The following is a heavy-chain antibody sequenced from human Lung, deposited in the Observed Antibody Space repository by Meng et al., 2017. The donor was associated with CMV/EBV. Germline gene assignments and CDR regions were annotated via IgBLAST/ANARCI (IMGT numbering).Heavy chain of an antibody. CDR1: GFSLSTSGMR. Sequence: SGXXLVKPTQTLTLTCTFSGFSLSTSGMRVSWIRQPPGQALEWLARIDWDDDKFYNTSLKTRLTVSKDTSANQVVFTMTNMDPVDTATYYCARFQIGYVGAFDIWGPGTMVTVTS. V-gene: IGHV2-70D*14. CDR2: IDWDDDK. CDR3: ARFQIGYVGAFDI. D-gene: IGHD5-12*01. J-gene: IGHJ3*02.